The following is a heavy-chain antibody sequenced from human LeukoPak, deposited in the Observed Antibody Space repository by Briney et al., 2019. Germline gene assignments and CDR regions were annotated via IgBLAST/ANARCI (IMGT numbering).Heavy chain of an antibody. CDR3: ARDRAGDYADY. Sequence: GGSLRLSCAASGFTLSSNYMTWVRQAPGKGLEGVAVIYSGGSTYYADSVKGRFTISRDNSKNTLYLQLNSLRAEDAAVYYCARDRAGDYADYWGQGTLVTVSS. CDR2: IYSGGST. V-gene: IGHV3-66*02. J-gene: IGHJ4*02. D-gene: IGHD3-10*01. CDR1: GFTLSSNY.